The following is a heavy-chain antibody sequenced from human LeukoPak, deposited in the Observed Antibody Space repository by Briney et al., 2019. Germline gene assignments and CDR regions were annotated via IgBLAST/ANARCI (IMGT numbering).Heavy chain of an antibody. V-gene: IGHV3-66*01. Sequence: GGSLRLSCTASGFTVSSDYMSWVRQAPGKGLEWVSLIYSGGSVYYADSVKGRFTISRDTSKNTLYLQMNSLRAEDTAVYYCARDYYFDSSGYGDFDYWGQGTLVTVSS. D-gene: IGHD3-22*01. CDR1: GFTVSSDY. CDR2: IYSGGSV. CDR3: ARDYYFDSSGYGDFDY. J-gene: IGHJ4*02.